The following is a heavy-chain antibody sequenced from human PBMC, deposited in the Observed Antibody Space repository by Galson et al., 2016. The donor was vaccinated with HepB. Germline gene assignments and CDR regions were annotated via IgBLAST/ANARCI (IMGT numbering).Heavy chain of an antibody. CDR3: ASKPPAGTNEVT. J-gene: IGHJ5*02. CDR1: GFTVSSKY. D-gene: IGHD6-13*01. V-gene: IGHV3-53*01. CDR2: IYSGGSA. Sequence: SLRLSCAASGFTVSSKYMSRVRQAPGQGLEWVSVIYSGGSAYYADSVKRLFTISRDNSKNTLYLQMNSLSAEHTAVYYCASKPPAGTNEVTWGQGTLVTVSS.